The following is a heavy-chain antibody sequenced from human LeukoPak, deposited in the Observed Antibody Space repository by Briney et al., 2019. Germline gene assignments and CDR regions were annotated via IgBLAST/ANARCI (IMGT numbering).Heavy chain of an antibody. D-gene: IGHD6-19*01. J-gene: IGHJ5*02. CDR2: IYSGGST. CDR1: GFTVSSNY. V-gene: IGHV3-66*01. CDR3: AKDHSGWYPRAYNWFDP. Sequence: GGSLRLSCAASGFTVSSNYMSWVRQAPGKGLEWVSVIYSGGSTYYADSVKGRFTISRDNSKNTLYLQMNSLRAEDTAVYYCAKDHSGWYPRAYNWFDPWGQGTLVTVSS.